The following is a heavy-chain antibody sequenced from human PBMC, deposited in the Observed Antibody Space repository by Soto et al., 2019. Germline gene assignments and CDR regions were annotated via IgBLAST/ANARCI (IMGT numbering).Heavy chain of an antibody. V-gene: IGHV3-7*01. J-gene: IGHJ2*01. CDR3: ATVVGAWDSDL. CDR1: GFTFPTYY. CDR2: IRQDGSEK. Sequence: EVQLVESGGDLVQPGGSLRLSCAAFGFTFPTYYMSWFRLAPGKGLEWVANIRQDGSEKFYVDSVKRRFTISRDNDKNSLYRQMNILRGEDTDVYDCATVVGAWDSDLWGRGTLVTVSS. D-gene: IGHD3-10*01.